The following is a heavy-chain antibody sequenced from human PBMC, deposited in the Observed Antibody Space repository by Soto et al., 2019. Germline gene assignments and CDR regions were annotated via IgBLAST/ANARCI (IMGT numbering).Heavy chain of an antibody. CDR1: GFTFSSYG. V-gene: IGHV3-33*01. D-gene: IGHD4-17*01. CDR3: ARDYYGDYESALDI. Sequence: QVQLVESGGGVVQPGRSLRLSCEASGFTFSSYGMHWVRQAPGKGLAWVAVIWYDGSNKYYADSVKGRVTISRDNSKNTVYLQMNSLRAEDTAVYYCARDYYGDYESALDIWGQGTMVTVSS. J-gene: IGHJ3*02. CDR2: IWYDGSNK.